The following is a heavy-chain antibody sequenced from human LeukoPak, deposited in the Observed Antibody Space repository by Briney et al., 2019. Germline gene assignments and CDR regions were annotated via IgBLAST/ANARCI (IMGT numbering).Heavy chain of an antibody. J-gene: IGHJ6*03. Sequence: ASVKVSCKASGYTFTSYYIHWVRQAPGQGLEWMGWINPNSGGTNYAQKFQGRVTMTRDMSTSTVYMELSSLRSEDTAVYYCARTAVAGTGDYYYYYYMDVWGKGTTVTVSS. CDR2: INPNSGGT. V-gene: IGHV1-2*02. CDR3: ARTAVAGTGDYYYYYYMDV. D-gene: IGHD6-19*01. CDR1: GYTFTSYY.